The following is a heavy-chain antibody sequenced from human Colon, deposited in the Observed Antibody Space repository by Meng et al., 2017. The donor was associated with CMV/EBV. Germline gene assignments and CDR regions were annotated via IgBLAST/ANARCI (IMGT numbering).Heavy chain of an antibody. CDR2: MSTLNGNT. D-gene: IGHD1-14*01. Sequence: ASVKVSCKASGYMFTSFGISWVRQAPGQGLEWMGWMSTLNGNTYYAQKFKGRVTMTRDTSTETAYMDLTSLRSDDTAVYYCARETRRKDEDYYFGMDVWGQGTTVTVS. J-gene: IGHJ6*02. CDR1: GYMFTSFG. CDR3: ARETRRKDEDYYFGMDV. V-gene: IGHV1-18*01.